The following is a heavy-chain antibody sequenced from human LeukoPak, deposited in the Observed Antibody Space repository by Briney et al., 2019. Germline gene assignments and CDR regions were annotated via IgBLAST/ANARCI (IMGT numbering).Heavy chain of an antibody. Sequence: GGSLRLSCAASGLTFSSYGMHWVRQAPGKGLEWVAFIRYDGSNKYYADSVKGRFTISRDNSKNTLYLQMNSLRAEDTAVYYCAREEYSSSSGLDYWGQGTLVTVSS. D-gene: IGHD6-6*01. CDR3: AREEYSSSSGLDY. J-gene: IGHJ4*02. CDR1: GLTFSSYG. CDR2: IRYDGSNK. V-gene: IGHV3-30*02.